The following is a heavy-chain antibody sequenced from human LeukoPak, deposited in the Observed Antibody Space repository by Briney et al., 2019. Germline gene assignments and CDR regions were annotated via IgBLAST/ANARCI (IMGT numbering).Heavy chain of an antibody. D-gene: IGHD3-9*01. CDR2: ISSSSSYI. Sequence: KPGGSLRLSCAASGFTFSSYSMNWVRQAPGKGLEWVSSISSSSSYIYYADSVKGRFTISRDNAKNSLYLQMNSLRAEDTAVYYCARSLYDRNWFDPWGQGTLATVSS. CDR1: GFTFSSYS. CDR3: ARSLYDRNWFDP. J-gene: IGHJ5*02. V-gene: IGHV3-21*01.